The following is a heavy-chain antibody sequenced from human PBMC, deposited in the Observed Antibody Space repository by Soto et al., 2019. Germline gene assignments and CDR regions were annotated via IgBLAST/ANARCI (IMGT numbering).Heavy chain of an antibody. CDR1: GGSFSGYY. Sequence: SETLSLTCAVYGGSFSGYYWSWIRQPPGKGLEWIGEINHSGSTNYNPSLKSRVTISVDTSKNQFSLKLSSVTAADTAVYYCARGRGRVRGVIMAVAFDIWGQGTMVTVSS. J-gene: IGHJ3*02. CDR3: ARGRGRVRGVIMAVAFDI. V-gene: IGHV4-34*01. CDR2: INHSGST. D-gene: IGHD3-10*01.